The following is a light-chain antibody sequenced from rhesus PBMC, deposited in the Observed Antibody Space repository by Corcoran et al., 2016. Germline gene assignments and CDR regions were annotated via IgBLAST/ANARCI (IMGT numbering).Light chain of an antibody. CDR1: QNIYSN. CDR3: QHSYDKPWT. CDR2: AAS. J-gene: IGKJ1*01. Sequence: DIQMTQSPSALSASVGDSVTISCRASQNIYSNLAWYQQKPGKAPKLLIYAASSLQTGIPSRFSGRVSGTDFSLTISSLKPEDSAGYYCQHSYDKPWTFGQGTKVEIK. V-gene: IGKV1S8*01.